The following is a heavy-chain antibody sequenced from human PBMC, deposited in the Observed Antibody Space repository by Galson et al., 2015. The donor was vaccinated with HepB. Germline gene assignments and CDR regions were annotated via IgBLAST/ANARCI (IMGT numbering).Heavy chain of an antibody. D-gene: IGHD1-26*01. J-gene: IGHJ3*01. V-gene: IGHV3-21*01. CDR3: ARDRGSYWTIDVFDV. Sequence: SLRLSCAASGFTFSSYSMDWVRQAPGKGLEWVSSISSSSGYINYADSVKGRFTISRDNAKNSLYLQMNSLRAEDTAVYYCARDRGSYWTIDVFDVGGQGTVVTVSS. CDR1: GFTFSSYS. CDR2: ISSSSGYI.